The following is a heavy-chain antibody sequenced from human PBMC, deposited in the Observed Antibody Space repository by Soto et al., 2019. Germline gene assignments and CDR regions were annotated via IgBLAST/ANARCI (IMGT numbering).Heavy chain of an antibody. Sequence: PSETLSLTCTVSGCSVSSGGYYWSWIRQHPGKGLEWSGYSYYSGSTYYNPSLKSRVTISVDTSKNQFSLKLSSVTAADTAVYYCAREEGYSGYDLIDYWGQGTLVTVSS. V-gene: IGHV4-31*03. J-gene: IGHJ4*02. CDR2: SYYSGST. CDR1: GCSVSSGGYY. CDR3: AREEGYSGYDLIDY. D-gene: IGHD5-12*01.